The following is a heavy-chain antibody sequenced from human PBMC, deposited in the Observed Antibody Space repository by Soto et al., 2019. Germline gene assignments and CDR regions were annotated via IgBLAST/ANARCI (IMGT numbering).Heavy chain of an antibody. Sequence: QVQLQESGPGLVKPSQTLSLTCTVSGGSISSGGYYWNWIRQHPGKGLEWIGYIFYIGSTYYNPSLKSRVTISVDTSKXQFSLKLNSXXAAXXXVYYCARSVFPWGQGTLVTVSS. CDR3: ARSVFP. J-gene: IGHJ5*02. CDR2: IFYIGST. V-gene: IGHV4-31*03. CDR1: GGSISSGGYY.